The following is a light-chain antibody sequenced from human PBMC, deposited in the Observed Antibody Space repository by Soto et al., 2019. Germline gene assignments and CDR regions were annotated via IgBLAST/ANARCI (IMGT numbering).Light chain of an antibody. CDR3: QQCSDWPPIT. CDR2: DAS. V-gene: IGKV3-11*01. J-gene: IGKJ5*01. CDR1: QSVSNC. Sequence: EIVLTQSPAPLSLSPGERATLSCRASQSVSNCFGWYQQKPGQAPRLLIYDASNRAPGIPARFSGSGSGTDFTLTISSLEPEDFAGYYCQQCSDWPPITFGQGTRLEIK.